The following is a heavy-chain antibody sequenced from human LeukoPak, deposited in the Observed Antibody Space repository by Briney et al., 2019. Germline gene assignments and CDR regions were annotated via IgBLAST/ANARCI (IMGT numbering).Heavy chain of an antibody. Sequence: PSETLSLTCTVSGGSISGSSHYWGCIRQPPGKGLEWIGSIYQSGSTHYNFYLRSRVTISVDTSKNQFSLKLSSVTAADTSVYYCARNSSGWSFDLWGRGTLVTVS. D-gene: IGHD6-19*01. V-gene: IGHV4-39*01. CDR3: ARNSSGWSFDL. CDR1: GGSISGSSHY. J-gene: IGHJ2*01. CDR2: IYQSGST.